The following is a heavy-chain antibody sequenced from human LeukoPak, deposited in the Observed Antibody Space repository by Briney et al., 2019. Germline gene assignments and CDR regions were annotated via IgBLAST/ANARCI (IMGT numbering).Heavy chain of an antibody. CDR1: GFTVGSNY. CDR2: ISSGGTT. CDR3: ATRGAPGYYYGMDV. V-gene: IGHV3-66*01. Sequence: GGSLRLSCAASGFTVGSNYMSWVRQAPGKGLEWVSIISSGGTTSYADSVKGRFTISRDNPRNTLYLQMNSLRAEDTAVYYCATRGAPGYYYGMDVWGQGTTVTVYS. J-gene: IGHJ6*02. D-gene: IGHD1-26*01.